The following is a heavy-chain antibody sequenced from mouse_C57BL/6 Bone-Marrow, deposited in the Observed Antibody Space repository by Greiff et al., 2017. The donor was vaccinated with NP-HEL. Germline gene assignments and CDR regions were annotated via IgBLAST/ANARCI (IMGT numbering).Heavy chain of an antibody. CDR1: GYAFTNYL. CDR3: ARSDLYCDY. J-gene: IGHJ2*01. CDR2: INPGSGGT. V-gene: IGHV1-54*01. Sequence: QVQLQQSGAELVRPGTSVKVSCKASGYAFTNYLIEWVKQRPGQGLEWIGVINPGSGGTNYNEKFKGKATLTADKSSSTAYMQLSSLTSEDSAVYFCARSDLYCDYWGQGTTLTVSS.